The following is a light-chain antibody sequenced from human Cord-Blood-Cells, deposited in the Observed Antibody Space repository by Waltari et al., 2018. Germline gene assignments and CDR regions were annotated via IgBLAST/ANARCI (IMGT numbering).Light chain of an antibody. J-gene: IGLJ2*01. Sequence: QSALTQPRSVSGSPGQSVTISCTGTSSDVGGYNYVSWYQQHPGKAPKLMIYDVCKRPSGVPDRLSGSKSGNTASLTISGLQAEDEADYYCCSYAGSYSVVFGGGTKLTVL. V-gene: IGLV2-11*01. CDR1: SSDVGGYNY. CDR2: DVC. CDR3: CSYAGSYSVV.